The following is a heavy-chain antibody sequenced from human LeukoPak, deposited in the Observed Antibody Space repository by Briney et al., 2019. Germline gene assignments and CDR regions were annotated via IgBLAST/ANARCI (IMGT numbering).Heavy chain of an antibody. CDR1: GFTLSTYE. D-gene: IGHD2-15*01. CDR2: ISSGNTI. CDR3: ARDRDPDLAGHDAFDV. V-gene: IGHV3-48*03. J-gene: IGHJ3*01. Sequence: PGGSLRLSCAAAGFTLSTYEINWVRQAPGKGLEWVSYISSGNTIYYADPVKGRFTLSRDNAKNSLYLQMKSLRAEDTAVYYCARDRDPDLAGHDAFDVWGQGTMVTVSS.